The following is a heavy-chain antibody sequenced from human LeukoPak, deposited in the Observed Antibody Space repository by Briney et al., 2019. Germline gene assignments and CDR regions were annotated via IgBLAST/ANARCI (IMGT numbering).Heavy chain of an antibody. D-gene: IGHD3-22*01. J-gene: IGHJ5*02. CDR2: IRSNSDGGTI. CDR3: ATDFYDST. Sequence: GGSLRLSCATSGFTFSDAWMNWVRQAPGKGLEWVGRIRSNSDGGTIDYAAPVKGRFTLSRDDSKTTLYLQMNSLQTEDTAVYYCATDFYDSTWGQGTLVTVSS. CDR1: GFTFSDAW. V-gene: IGHV3-15*07.